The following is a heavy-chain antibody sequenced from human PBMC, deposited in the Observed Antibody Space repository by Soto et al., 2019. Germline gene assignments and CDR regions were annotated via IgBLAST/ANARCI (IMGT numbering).Heavy chain of an antibody. CDR3: TTDPLIVVVVAPDDNWFDP. Sequence: KPGGSLRLSCAASGFTFSNAWMSWVRQAPGKGLEWVGRIKSKTDGGTTDYAAPVKGRFTISRDDSKNTLYLQMNSLKTEDTAVYYCTTDPLIVVVVAPDDNWFDPWGQGTLVTVSS. V-gene: IGHV3-15*01. CDR1: GFTFSNAW. D-gene: IGHD2-15*01. J-gene: IGHJ5*02. CDR2: IKSKTDGGTT.